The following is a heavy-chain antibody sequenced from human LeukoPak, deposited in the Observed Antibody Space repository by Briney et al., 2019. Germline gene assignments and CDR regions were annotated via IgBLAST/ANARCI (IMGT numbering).Heavy chain of an antibody. CDR2: IHYSGSP. V-gene: IGHV4-39*01. CDR1: GGSIISNNYY. Sequence: PSETLSLTCSVSGGSIISNNYYWGWIRQPPGKGLEWIGSIHYSGSPYHNPSLKSRVTISVDTSKNQFSLKLSSVTAADMAVYYCARLFYDRSGDYYFDYWGQGTLVTVSS. D-gene: IGHD3-22*01. J-gene: IGHJ4*02. CDR3: ARLFYDRSGDYYFDY.